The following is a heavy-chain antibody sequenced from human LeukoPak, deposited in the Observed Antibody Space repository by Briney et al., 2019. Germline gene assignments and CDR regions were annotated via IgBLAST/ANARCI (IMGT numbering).Heavy chain of an antibody. CDR2: ISGSGGST. CDR3: AKDGRVRYYYDSSGYYPNYFDY. V-gene: IGHV3-23*01. J-gene: IGHJ4*02. CDR1: GFTFSSYA. D-gene: IGHD3-22*01. Sequence: GGSLRLSCAASGFTFSSYAMSRVRQAPGKGLEWVSAISGSGGSTYYADSVKGRFTTSRDNSKNTLYLQMNSLRAEDTAVYYCAKDGRVRYYYDSSGYYPNYFDYWGQGTLVTVSS.